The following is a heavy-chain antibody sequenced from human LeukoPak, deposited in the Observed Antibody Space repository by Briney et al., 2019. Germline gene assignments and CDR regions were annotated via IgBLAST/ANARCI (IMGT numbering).Heavy chain of an antibody. CDR3: ARGDGVYDYVWGRSY. CDR1: GFIFSDYY. CDR2: ISSGGDTF. J-gene: IGHJ4*02. Sequence: GGSLRLSCAASGFIFSDYYMVWIRQAPGKGLEWIAYISSGGDTFFYADSVKGRFTISRDNSGDSLYLQMNSLGADDTAVYYCARGDGVYDYVWGRSYWGQGTLLTVSS. V-gene: IGHV3-11*01. D-gene: IGHD3-16*01.